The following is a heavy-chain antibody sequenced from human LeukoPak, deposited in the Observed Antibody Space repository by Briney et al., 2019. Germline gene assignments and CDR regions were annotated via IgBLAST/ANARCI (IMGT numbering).Heavy chain of an antibody. CDR1: GYSFTNYD. V-gene: IGHV1-8*03. Sequence: ASVKVSCKASGYSFTNYDINWVRQATGQGLEWMGRMNPNSGNTGYAQKFQGRVTITRNTSISTAYMELSSLRSEDTAVYYCVVVAATPLPGWFDPWGQGTLVTVSS. D-gene: IGHD2-15*01. CDR3: VVVAATPLPGWFDP. CDR2: MNPNSGNT. J-gene: IGHJ5*02.